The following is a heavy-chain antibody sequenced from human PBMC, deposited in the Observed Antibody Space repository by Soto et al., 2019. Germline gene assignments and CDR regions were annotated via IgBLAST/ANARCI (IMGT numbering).Heavy chain of an antibody. CDR1: GYTVSSNY. D-gene: IGHD3-10*01. CDR3: AKVKPMAPIFDY. V-gene: IGHV3-53*01. Sequence: GGSLRLSCAASGYTVSSNYMSWVRQAPGKGLEWVSVIYTGGSTYYADSVKGRFTISRDNSKNTLYLQMNSLRAEDTAVYYCAKVKPMAPIFDYWGQGTLVTVSS. CDR2: IYTGGST. J-gene: IGHJ4*02.